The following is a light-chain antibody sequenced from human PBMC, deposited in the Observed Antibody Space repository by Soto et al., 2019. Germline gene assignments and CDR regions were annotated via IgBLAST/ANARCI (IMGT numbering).Light chain of an antibody. CDR2: DVS. J-gene: IGLJ1*01. CDR3: SSYISSSTHLYV. V-gene: IGLV2-14*01. Sequence: QSALTQPASVSGSPGQSITISCTGTSSDVGGYNYVSWYQQHPGKAPKLMIYDVSNRPSGVSNRFSGSKSGNTASLTISGLQAEDEADYYCSSYISSSTHLYVFGTGTKVTVL. CDR1: SSDVGGYNY.